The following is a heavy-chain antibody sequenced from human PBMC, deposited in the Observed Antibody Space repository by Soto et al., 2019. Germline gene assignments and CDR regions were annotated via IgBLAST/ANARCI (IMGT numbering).Heavy chain of an antibody. J-gene: IGHJ5*01. V-gene: IGHV4-30-2*01. CDR2: IYHSGHS. CDR3: TREMSFDLDA. CDR1: GDSISSDGYS. Sequence: QVHLQVSGSGLVKPSQTLVLTCPVSGDSISSDGYSWSWLRQQPGKGLARIGYIYHSGHSYYTPSLTSRVTTTIDKTKNQFSLWMASVTASDTAEYYFTREMSFDLDAWGHRTLVTISS.